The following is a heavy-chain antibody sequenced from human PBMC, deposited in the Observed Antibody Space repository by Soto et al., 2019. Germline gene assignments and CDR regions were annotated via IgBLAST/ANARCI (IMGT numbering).Heavy chain of an antibody. CDR1: GLIXSSYW. CDR2: IKQDGSQK. CDR3: ASNIYYDFWSGYYAFDI. J-gene: IGHJ3*02. V-gene: IGHV3-7*01. Sequence: EVQLVESGGRLVQPGGSLTLSCAASGLIXSSYWMSWVRQAPGKGPEWVANIKQDGSQKYYVDSVKGRFTISRDNTKNSLYLQMNSLRADDTAVYYCASNIYYDFWSGYYAFDIWGQGTMVTVSS. D-gene: IGHD3-3*01.